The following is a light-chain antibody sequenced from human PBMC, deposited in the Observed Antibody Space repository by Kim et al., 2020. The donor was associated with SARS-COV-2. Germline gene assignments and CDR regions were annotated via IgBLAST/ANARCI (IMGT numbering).Light chain of an antibody. CDR1: QSVNNY. CDR3: QHRKTWPVT. Sequence: EVVLTQPPATLSLSPGERATLSCRASQSVNNYLAWYQQKPGQPPRLLLYDVSNRATGIPARFSGSGSGTDFTLTISSLEPEDFAVYYCQHRKTWPVTFGGGTKVDIK. V-gene: IGKV3-11*01. CDR2: DVS. J-gene: IGKJ4*01.